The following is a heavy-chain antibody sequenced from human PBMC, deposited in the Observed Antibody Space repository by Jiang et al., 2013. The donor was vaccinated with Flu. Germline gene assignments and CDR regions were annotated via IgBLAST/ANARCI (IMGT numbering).Heavy chain of an antibody. CDR3: ARGYCSSTSCSNYYYGMDV. V-gene: IGHV5-51*01. CDR1: GYSFTSYW. D-gene: IGHD2-2*01. J-gene: IGHJ6*02. CDR2: IYPGDSDT. Sequence: SLKISCKGSGYSFTSYWIGWVRQMPGKGLEWMGIIYPGDSDTRYSPSFQGQVTISADKSISTAYLQWSSLKASDTAMYYCARGYCSSTSCSNYYYGMDVWGQGTTVTVSS.